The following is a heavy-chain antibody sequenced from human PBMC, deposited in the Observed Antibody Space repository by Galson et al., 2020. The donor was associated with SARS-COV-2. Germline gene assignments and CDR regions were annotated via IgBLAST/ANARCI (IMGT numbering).Heavy chain of an antibody. D-gene: IGHD3-10*01. CDR2: ISSNGGST. CDR1: GFTFSRYA. CDR3: VKDWVGRDDY. J-gene: IGHJ4*02. V-gene: IGHV3-64D*06. Sequence: GESLKIPCSASGFTFSRYAMHWVRQAPGKGLEYVSAISSNGGSTYYADSVKGRFTISRDNSKNTLYLQMSSLRAEDTAVYYCVKDWVGRDDYWGQGTLVTVSS.